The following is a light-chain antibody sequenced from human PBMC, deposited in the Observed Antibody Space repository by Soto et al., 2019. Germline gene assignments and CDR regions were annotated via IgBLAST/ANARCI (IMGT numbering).Light chain of an antibody. CDR1: SSDVGTYNF. CDR2: DVS. J-gene: IGLJ2*01. V-gene: IGLV2-14*01. Sequence: QPVLTQPASVSGSPGQSITISCTGTSSDVGTYNFVSWYRQHPVKAPILIIFDVSSRPSGISNRFSGSKSGNTASLTISGVQAEDEADYYCSSYANSDTVIFGGGTKLTVL. CDR3: SSYANSDTVI.